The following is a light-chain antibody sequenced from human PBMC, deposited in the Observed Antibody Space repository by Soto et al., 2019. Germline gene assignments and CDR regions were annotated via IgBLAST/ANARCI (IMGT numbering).Light chain of an antibody. CDR2: DTS. J-gene: IGKJ2*02. CDR3: QQYDNWPPCT. Sequence: EIVLTQSPGTLSLSPGERATLSCRASQNINSDYFAWYQQKPGQAPRLLIYDTSTRATGVPARFSGSGSGTEFSLTISSLQSEDFAVYYCQQYDNWPPCTFGQGTKVEVK. CDR1: QNINSD. V-gene: IGKV3-15*01.